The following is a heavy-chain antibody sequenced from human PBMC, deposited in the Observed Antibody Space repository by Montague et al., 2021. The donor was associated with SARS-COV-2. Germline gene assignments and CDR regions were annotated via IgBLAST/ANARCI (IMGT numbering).Heavy chain of an antibody. D-gene: IGHD1-26*01. J-gene: IGHJ5*02. V-gene: IGHV4-59*12. Sequence: SETLSLTCTVSGGSITNYYWTWIRQSQGRGLEWIGYIYYSATTNYNPSLKSRVTMSIDTSKNQFSLSLSSVTAADSAVYYCARLRRGTYYVSFDPWGQGALVSVSS. CDR3: ARLRRGTYYVSFDP. CDR2: IYYSATT. CDR1: GGSITNYY.